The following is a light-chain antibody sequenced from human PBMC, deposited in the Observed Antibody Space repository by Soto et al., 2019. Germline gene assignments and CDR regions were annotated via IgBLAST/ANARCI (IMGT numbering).Light chain of an antibody. J-gene: IGLJ1*01. CDR1: SSDVGGYNY. CDR2: DVS. Sequence: QSALTQPRSVSGSPGQSVTISCTGTSSDVGGYNYVSWYQQHPGKAPKLMIYDVSKRPSGVPDRFSGSKSGNTASLTISGLQAEDEADYYCCSYAVSYTSFYVFGTGTKVTVL. CDR3: CSYAVSYTSFYV. V-gene: IGLV2-11*01.